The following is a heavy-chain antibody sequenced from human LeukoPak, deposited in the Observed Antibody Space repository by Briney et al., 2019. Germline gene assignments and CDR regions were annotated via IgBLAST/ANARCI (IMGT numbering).Heavy chain of an antibody. J-gene: IGHJ4*02. D-gene: IGHD5-18*01. CDR1: GGTFSSYA. CDR3: AREREIPSAAMANSGVDY. Sequence: ASVKVSCKASGGTFSSYAISWVRQAPGQGLEWMGWINPNSGGTNYAQKFQGRVTMTRDTSISTAYMELSRLRSDDTAVYYCAREREIPSAAMANSGVDYWGQGTLVTVSS. CDR2: INPNSGGT. V-gene: IGHV1-2*02.